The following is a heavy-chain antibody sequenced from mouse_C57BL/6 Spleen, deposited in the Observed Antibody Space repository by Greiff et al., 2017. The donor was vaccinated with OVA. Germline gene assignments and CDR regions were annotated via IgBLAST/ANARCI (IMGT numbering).Heavy chain of an antibody. CDR1: GYTFTSYW. V-gene: IGHV1-69*01. J-gene: IGHJ3*01. D-gene: IGHD2-2*01. Sequence: QVQLQQPGAELVMPGASVKLSCKASGYTFTSYWMHWVKQRPGQGLEWIGEIDPSDSYTNYNQKFKGKSTLTVDKSSSTAYMQLSSLTSEDSAVYYCARYAMVTTGGFAYGGQGTRVTVSA. CDR2: IDPSDSYT. CDR3: ARYAMVTTGGFAY.